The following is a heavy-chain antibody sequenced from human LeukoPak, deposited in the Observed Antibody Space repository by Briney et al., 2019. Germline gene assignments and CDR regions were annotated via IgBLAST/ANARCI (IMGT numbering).Heavy chain of an antibody. CDR1: GYTFTSYY. CDR3: ARNHYCGGDCYSPSRYYYYYMDV. CDR2: INPSGGST. D-gene: IGHD2-21*02. V-gene: IGHV1-46*01. Sequence: ASVKVSCKASGYTFTSYYMHWVRQAPGQGLEWMGIINPSGGSTSYAQKFQGRVTMTRDTSTSTVYMELSSLRSEDTAVYYCARNHYCGGDCYSPSRYYYYYMDVWGKGTTVTISS. J-gene: IGHJ6*03.